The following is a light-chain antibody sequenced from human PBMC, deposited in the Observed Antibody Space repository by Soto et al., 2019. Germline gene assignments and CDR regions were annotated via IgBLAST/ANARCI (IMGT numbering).Light chain of an antibody. V-gene: IGKV1-5*01. CDR1: QSITNR. J-gene: IGKJ1*01. CDR2: DAS. CDR3: QHYGGMWT. Sequence: DIQMTQSPSTLSASVGDRVTITCRASQSITNRLAWYQQKPGKAPKVLIYDASILESGVPSRFSGSGSGTEFALTISSLQPDDFATYWCQHYGGMWTFGQGTKVDIK.